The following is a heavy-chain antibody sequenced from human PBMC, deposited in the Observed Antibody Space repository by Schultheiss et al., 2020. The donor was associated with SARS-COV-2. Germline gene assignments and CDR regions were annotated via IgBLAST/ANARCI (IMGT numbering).Heavy chain of an antibody. CDR3: AREEMATRADY. Sequence: SETLSLTCAVYGGSFSGYYWSWIRQPPGKGLEWIGEINHSGSTNYNPSLKSRVTISVDTSKNQFSLKLSSVTAADTAVYYCAREEMATRADYWGQGTLVTVSS. CDR2: INHSGST. J-gene: IGHJ4*02. V-gene: IGHV4-34*01. D-gene: IGHD5-24*01. CDR1: GGSFSGYY.